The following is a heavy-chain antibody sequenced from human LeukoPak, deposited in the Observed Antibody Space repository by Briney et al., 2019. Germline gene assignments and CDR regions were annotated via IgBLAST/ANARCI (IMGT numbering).Heavy chain of an antibody. CDR3: ARHANTYYYGSGNGNWFDP. CDR2: IYYSGST. D-gene: IGHD3-10*01. J-gene: IGHJ5*02. Sequence: SETLSLTCTVSGGSISSYYWSWIRQPPGKGLEWIGYIYYSGSTNYNPSLKSRVTISVDTSKNQFSLKLSSVTAADTAVYFCARHANTYYYGSGNGNWFDPWGQGTLVTVSS. CDR1: GGSISSYY. V-gene: IGHV4-59*08.